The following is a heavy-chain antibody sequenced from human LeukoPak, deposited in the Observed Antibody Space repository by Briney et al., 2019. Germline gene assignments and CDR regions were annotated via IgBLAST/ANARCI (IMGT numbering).Heavy chain of an antibody. V-gene: IGHV3-21*01. CDR3: ARDGGSYYYGSGSPTPHDY. D-gene: IGHD3-10*01. J-gene: IGHJ4*02. CDR1: GFTFSSYS. CDR2: ISSSSSYI. Sequence: KAGGSLRLSCAASGFTFSSYSMNWVRQAPGKGLGWVSSISSSSSYIYYADSVKGRFTISRDNAKNSLYLQMNSLRAEDTAVYYCARDGGSYYYGSGSPTPHDYWGQGTLVTVSS.